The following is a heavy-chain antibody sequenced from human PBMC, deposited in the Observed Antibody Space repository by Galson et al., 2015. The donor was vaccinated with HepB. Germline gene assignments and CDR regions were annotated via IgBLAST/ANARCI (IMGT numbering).Heavy chain of an antibody. Sequence: SVKVSCKASGYTFTSYDINWVRQATGQGLEWMGWMSPNSGNTGYAQKFQGRVTMTRNTSISTAYMELSSLRSEDTAVYYCAIRQGGNWGYYFDYWGQGTLVTVSS. V-gene: IGHV1-8*01. CDR2: MSPNSGNT. J-gene: IGHJ4*02. D-gene: IGHD4-23*01. CDR3: AIRQGGNWGYYFDY. CDR1: GYTFTSYD.